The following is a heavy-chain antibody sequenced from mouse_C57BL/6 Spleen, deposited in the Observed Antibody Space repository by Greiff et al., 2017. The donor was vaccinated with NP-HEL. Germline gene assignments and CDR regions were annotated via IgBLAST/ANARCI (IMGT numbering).Heavy chain of an antibody. J-gene: IGHJ3*01. V-gene: IGHV5-9-1*02. CDR1: GFTFSSYA. D-gene: IGHD2-4*01. CDR3: TRDQEGLRDGAWFAY. Sequence: EVNVVESGEGLVKPGGSLKLSCAASGFTFSSYAMSWVRQTPEKRLEWVAYISSGGDYIYYADTVKGRFTISRDNARNTLYLQMSSLKSEDTAMYYCTRDQEGLRDGAWFAYWGQGTLVTVSA. CDR2: ISSGGDYI.